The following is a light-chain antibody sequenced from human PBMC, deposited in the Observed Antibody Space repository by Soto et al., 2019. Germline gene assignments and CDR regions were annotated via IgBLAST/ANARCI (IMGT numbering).Light chain of an antibody. V-gene: IGLV2-14*03. CDR1: SNDVGLYNY. CDR3: SSYTISTTYV. J-gene: IGLJ1*01. Sequence: QSALTQPASVSGSPGQSITISCTGTSNDVGLYNYVSWYQQHPGKAPKLMIYDVTERPSGVSNRFSGSKSGNTASLTISALQSEDEGDYYCSSYTISTTYVVGTGTKVTVL. CDR2: DVT.